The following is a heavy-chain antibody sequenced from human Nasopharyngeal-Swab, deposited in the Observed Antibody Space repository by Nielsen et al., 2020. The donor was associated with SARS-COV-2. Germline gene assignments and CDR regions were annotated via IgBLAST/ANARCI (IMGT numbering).Heavy chain of an antibody. D-gene: IGHD3-22*01. J-gene: IGHJ4*02. Sequence: GESLKLSCTASGFTFGDYAMSWVRQAPGKGLEWVGFIRSKAYGGTTEYAASVKGRFTISRDDSKSIAYLQMNSLKTEDTAVYYCTRGRSYYDSSGYLDYWGQGTLVTVSS. V-gene: IGHV3-49*04. CDR1: GFTFGDYA. CDR2: IRSKAYGGTT. CDR3: TRGRSYYDSSGYLDY.